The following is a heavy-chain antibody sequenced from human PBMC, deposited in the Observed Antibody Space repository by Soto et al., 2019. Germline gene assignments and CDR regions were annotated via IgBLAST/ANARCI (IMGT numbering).Heavy chain of an antibody. CDR3: ARAIVGATTYYFDY. CDR1: GGTYRSYA. D-gene: IGHD1-26*01. J-gene: IGHJ4*02. CDR2: IIPSFGTA. Sequence: SVKVSCQASGGTYRSYAISWVRQAPGQGLEWMAGIIPSFGTANYAQKLQGRVTIPADESTSTAYMELSSLRAEDTAVYYCARAIVGATTYYFDYWGQGTLVTVSS. V-gene: IGHV1-69*13.